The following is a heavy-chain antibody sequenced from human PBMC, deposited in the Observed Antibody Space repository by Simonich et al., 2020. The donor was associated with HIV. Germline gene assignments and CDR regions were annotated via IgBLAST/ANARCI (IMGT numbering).Heavy chain of an antibody. CDR1: GGSFSGYY. CDR2: ITYSGMH. D-gene: IGHD3-10*01. J-gene: IGHJ3*02. V-gene: IGHV4-34*01. Sequence: QVQLQQWGAGLLKPSETLSLTCAVYGGSFSGYYWSWIRQPPGKGLGWIGEITYSGMHNYTSALKSRVTISINTSNKQFSLRLNAVTAADTAVYYCAREVWYYPPQLEENNAFDIWGQGTMVTVSS. CDR3: AREVWYYPPQLEENNAFDI.